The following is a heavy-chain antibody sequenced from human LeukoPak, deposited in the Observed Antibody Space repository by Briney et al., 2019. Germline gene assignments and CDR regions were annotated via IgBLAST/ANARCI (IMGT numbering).Heavy chain of an antibody. CDR1: GDSISSWY. J-gene: IGHJ5*02. Sequence: PSETLSLTCTVSGDSISSWYWSWIRQPPGKGLEWIGYIYYSGTTYYNPSLKSRVSISFDTSKNQLSLKLSSVTAADTAVYYCARDYPTAAGTPNWFDPWGQGTLVTVSS. CDR2: IYYSGTT. D-gene: IGHD6-13*01. CDR3: ARDYPTAAGTPNWFDP. V-gene: IGHV4-59*01.